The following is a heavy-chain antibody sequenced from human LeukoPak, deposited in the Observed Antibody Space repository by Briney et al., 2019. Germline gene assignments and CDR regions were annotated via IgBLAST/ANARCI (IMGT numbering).Heavy chain of an antibody. V-gene: IGHV6-1*01. CDR3: AKAYSISY. Sequence: SQTLSLTCAISGDSVSNNRTAWNWIRQSPSRGLEWLGRTYYRSKWYKEYAESVKSRITINPDTSKNQFSLQLNSVTPEDTAVYYCAKAYSISYWGQGPLVTVSS. J-gene: IGHJ4*02. CDR1: GDSVSNNRTA. D-gene: IGHD3-3*02. CDR2: TYYRSKWYK.